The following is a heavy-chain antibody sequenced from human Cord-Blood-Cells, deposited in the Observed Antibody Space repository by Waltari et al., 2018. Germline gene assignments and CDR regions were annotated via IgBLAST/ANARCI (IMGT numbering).Heavy chain of an antibody. CDR2: RNPNSGNT. Sequence: QVQLVQSGAEVKKPGASGKVSCKASGYTFTSYDINWVRQANGQGLEWRGWRNPNSGNTGYAQKFQGRVTITRNTSISTAYMGLSSLRSEDTAVYYCASRSSLDYWGQGTLVTVSS. D-gene: IGHD6-13*01. CDR3: ASRSSLDY. J-gene: IGHJ4*02. CDR1: GYTFTSYD. V-gene: IGHV1-8*03.